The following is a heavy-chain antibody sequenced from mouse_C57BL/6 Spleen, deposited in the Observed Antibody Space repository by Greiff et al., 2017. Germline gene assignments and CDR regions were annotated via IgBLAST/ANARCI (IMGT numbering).Heavy chain of an antibody. V-gene: IGHV1-82*01. CDR3: ARWDDYDSSFDY. Sequence: QLQLKQSGPELVKPGASVKFSCKASGYAFSSSWMHWVKQRPGKGLAWIGRIYPGDGDPNYNGKFTGPATLTADKSSSTAYMQLSSLTSEDSAVYFCARWDDYDSSFDYWGQGTTLTVSS. J-gene: IGHJ2*01. CDR1: GYAFSSSW. D-gene: IGHD2-4*01. CDR2: IYPGDGDP.